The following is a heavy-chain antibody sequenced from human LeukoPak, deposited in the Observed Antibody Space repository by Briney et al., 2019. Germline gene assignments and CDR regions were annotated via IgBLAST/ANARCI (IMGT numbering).Heavy chain of an antibody. CDR2: IIPILGIA. D-gene: IGHD6-13*01. J-gene: IGHJ4*02. V-gene: IGHV1-69*04. Sequence: GASVKVSCKASGGTFSSYAISWVRQAPGQGLEWMGRIIPILGIANYAQKFQGRVTITADKSTSTAYKELSSLRSEDTAVYYCARDPPLLAAAGPSFDYWGQGTLVTVSS. CDR3: ARDPPLLAAAGPSFDY. CDR1: GGTFSSYA.